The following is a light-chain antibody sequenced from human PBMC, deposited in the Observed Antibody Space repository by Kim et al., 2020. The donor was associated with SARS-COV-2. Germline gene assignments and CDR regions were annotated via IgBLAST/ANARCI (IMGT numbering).Light chain of an antibody. CDR2: ENN. V-gene: IGLV6-57*03. CDR1: SGSIATNY. Sequence: KTVTTSCTPSSGSIATNYVQWYQQRPGSVPTTVIYENNQRPSGVPDRFSGSVDSSSNSASLTISGLKTEDEADYYCQSFDSSNLVFGGGTQLTV. J-gene: IGLJ3*02. CDR3: QSFDSSNLV.